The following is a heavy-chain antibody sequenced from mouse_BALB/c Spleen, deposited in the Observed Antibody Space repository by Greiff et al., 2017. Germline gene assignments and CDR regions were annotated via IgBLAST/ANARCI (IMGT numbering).Heavy chain of an antibody. V-gene: IGHV14-3*02. J-gene: IGHJ1*01. CDR2: IDPANGNT. D-gene: IGHD2-14*01. Sequence: VQLKQSGAELVKPGASVKLSCTASGFNIKDTYMHWVKQRPEQGLEWIGRIDPANGNTKYDPKFQGKATITADTSSNTAYLQLSSLTSEDTAVYYCAPYYRYDWYFDVWGAGTTVTVSS. CDR1: GFNIKDTY. CDR3: APYYRYDWYFDV.